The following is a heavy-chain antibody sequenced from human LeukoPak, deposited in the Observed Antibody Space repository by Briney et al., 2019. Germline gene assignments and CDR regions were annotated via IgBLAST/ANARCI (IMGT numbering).Heavy chain of an antibody. D-gene: IGHD3-22*01. CDR3: AGANYYDSSGYPTGYYYYMDV. Sequence: GGSLRLSCAASGFTFSSYSMNWVRQAPGKGLEWVSSISSSSSYIYYADSVKGRFTISRDNAKNSLYLQMNSLRAEDTAVYYCAGANYYDSSGYPTGYYYYMDVWGKGTTVTVSS. V-gene: IGHV3-21*01. J-gene: IGHJ6*03. CDR2: ISSSSSYI. CDR1: GFTFSSYS.